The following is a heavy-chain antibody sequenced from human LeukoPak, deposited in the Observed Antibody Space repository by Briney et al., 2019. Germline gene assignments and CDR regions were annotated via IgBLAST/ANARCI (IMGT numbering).Heavy chain of an antibody. V-gene: IGHV4-59*01. J-gene: IGHJ6*03. Sequence: PSETLSLTCSVSADSITMYYWTWLRHPPGKGLEWIGYVDHTVSTNFNPSLNGRVSISRDTTKNLFSLRLRSVTAADTAVYFCARGRVSSSTWYSTYYYYFYMDVWGKGTTVTVSS. CDR2: VDHTVST. CDR3: ARGRVSSSTWYSTYYYYFYMDV. D-gene: IGHD1-1*01. CDR1: ADSITMYY.